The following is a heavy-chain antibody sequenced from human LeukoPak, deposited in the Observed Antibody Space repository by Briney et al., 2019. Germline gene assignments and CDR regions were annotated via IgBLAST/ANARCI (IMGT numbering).Heavy chain of an antibody. V-gene: IGHV3-11*04. J-gene: IGHJ3*02. CDR3: ARKGDYGLYAFDI. CDR1: GFTFSDYF. Sequence: GGSLRLSCAASGFTFSDYFMNWIRQAPGKGLEWVSYISSRGNAIYYADSVKGRFTISRDNAKNSLYLQMNSLRAEDTAVYYCARKGDYGLYAFDIWGQGTMVTVSS. CDR2: ISSRGNAI. D-gene: IGHD4-17*01.